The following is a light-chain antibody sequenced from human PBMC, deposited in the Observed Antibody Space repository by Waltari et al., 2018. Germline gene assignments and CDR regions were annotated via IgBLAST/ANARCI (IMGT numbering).Light chain of an antibody. J-gene: IGLJ3*02. CDR1: HIEYQS. CDR3: QVWDSGNDQWV. CDR2: DDR. V-gene: IGLV3-21*02. Sequence: SYVLTQPPSVSLAPGQTATFPCEGTHIEYQSVHRYQQKAGRAPVLVVYDDRHRPSGIPERFSGSNSGNLATLTISRVEAGDEAAYYCQVWDSGNDQWVFGGGTNLIVL.